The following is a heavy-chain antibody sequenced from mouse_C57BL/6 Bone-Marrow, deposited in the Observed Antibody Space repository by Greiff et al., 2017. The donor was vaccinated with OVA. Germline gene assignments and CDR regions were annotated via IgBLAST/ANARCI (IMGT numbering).Heavy chain of an antibody. D-gene: IGHD1-1*01. J-gene: IGHJ1*03. Sequence: QVQLKQSGPELVKPGASVKISCKASGYAFSSSWMNWVKQRPGKGLEWIGRIYPGDGDTNYNGKFKGKATLTADKSSSTAYMQLSSLTSEDSAVYFCARDGVLLLRSNWYFDVWGTGTTVTVSS. CDR2: IYPGDGDT. CDR1: GYAFSSSW. CDR3: ARDGVLLLRSNWYFDV. V-gene: IGHV1-82*01.